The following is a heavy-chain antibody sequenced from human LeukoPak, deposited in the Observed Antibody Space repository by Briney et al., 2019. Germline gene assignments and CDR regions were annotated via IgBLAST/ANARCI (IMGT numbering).Heavy chain of an antibody. J-gene: IGHJ3*02. CDR3: AKDQSDGSGYYSSQDASDI. Sequence: GGSLRPSSAASGFTFSSYGMHWARQAPGKGLEWVAVIWYDGSNKYYADSVKGRFTISRDNSKNTLYLQMNSLRAEDTAVYYCAKDQSDGSGYYSSQDASDIWGQGTMVTVSS. CDR2: IWYDGSNK. V-gene: IGHV3-33*06. CDR1: GFTFSSYG. D-gene: IGHD3-22*01.